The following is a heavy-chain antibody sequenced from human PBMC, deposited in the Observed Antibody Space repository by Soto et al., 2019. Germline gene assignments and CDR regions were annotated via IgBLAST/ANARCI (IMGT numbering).Heavy chain of an antibody. D-gene: IGHD6-25*01. CDR1: GGSISSVGHY. CDR2: IYYSGST. J-gene: IGHJ6*02. Sequence: QVQLQESGPGLVKPSQTLSLTCSVSGGSISSVGHYWTWILQQPGKGLEWIGYIYYSGSTDYNPSLKSRVTISVDRSKNQFSLNLSSVTAADTAIYYCARESGGYDSSTRYGLDVWGQGTTVTVSS. V-gene: IGHV4-31*03. CDR3: ARESGGYDSSTRYGLDV.